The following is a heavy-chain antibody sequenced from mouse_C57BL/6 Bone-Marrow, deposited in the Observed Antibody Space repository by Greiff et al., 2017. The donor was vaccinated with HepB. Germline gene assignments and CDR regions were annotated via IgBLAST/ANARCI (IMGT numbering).Heavy chain of an antibody. V-gene: IGHV5-4*03. D-gene: IGHD6-5*01. CDR1: GFTFSSYA. CDR2: ISDGGSYT. J-gene: IGHJ2*01. Sequence: EVMLVESGGGLVKPGGSLKLSCAASGFTFSSYAMSWVRQTPEKRLEWVATISDGGSYTYYPDNVKGRFTISRDNAKNNLYLQMSHLKSEDTAMYYCARRGPNSFDYWGQGTTLTVSS. CDR3: ARRGPNSFDY.